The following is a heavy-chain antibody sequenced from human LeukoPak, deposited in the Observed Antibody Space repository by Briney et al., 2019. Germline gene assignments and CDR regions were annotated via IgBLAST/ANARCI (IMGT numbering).Heavy chain of an antibody. CDR2: INPNSGGT. CDR3: ARGYDILTGYYRFDY. V-gene: IGHV1-2*02. D-gene: IGHD3-9*01. Sequence: ASAKVSCKASGYTFTGYYMHWVRQAPGQGLEWMGWINPNSGGTNYAQKFQGRVTMTRDTSISTAYMELSRLRSDDTAVYYCARGYDILTGYYRFDYWGQGTLVTVSS. CDR1: GYTFTGYY. J-gene: IGHJ4*02.